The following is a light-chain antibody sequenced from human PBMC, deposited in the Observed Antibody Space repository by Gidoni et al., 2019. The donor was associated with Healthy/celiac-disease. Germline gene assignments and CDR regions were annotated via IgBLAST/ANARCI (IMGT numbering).Light chain of an antibody. J-gene: IGKJ3*01. CDR1: QSVSTN. V-gene: IGKV3-15*01. Sequence: EIVMSLSPATLSVSPGERATLSCSASQSVSTNLAWYQQKPGQAPRLLIYGASTRATGIPSRFSGSGSGTEFTLTISSLQSEDFAVYYCQQYNNWPFTFGHGTKVDIK. CDR3: QQYNNWPFT. CDR2: GAS.